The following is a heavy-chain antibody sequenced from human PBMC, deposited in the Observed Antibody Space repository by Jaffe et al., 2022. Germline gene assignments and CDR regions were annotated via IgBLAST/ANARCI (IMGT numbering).Heavy chain of an antibody. V-gene: IGHV4-4*02. CDR2: IYHGGST. Sequence: QVQLQESGPGLVKPSGTLSLTCAVSGGSLSSSHWFNWVRQPPGKGLEWIGEIYHGGSTNYNPSLKSRVTMSVDKSKNQFSLKLSSVTAADTAVYYCARDSAGIVRGYFDYWGQGTLVTVSS. J-gene: IGHJ4*02. CDR3: ARDSAGIVRGYFDY. CDR1: GGSLSSSHW. D-gene: IGHD1-26*01.